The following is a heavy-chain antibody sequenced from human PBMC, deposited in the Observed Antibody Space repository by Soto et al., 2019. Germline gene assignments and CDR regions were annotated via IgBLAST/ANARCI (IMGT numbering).Heavy chain of an antibody. D-gene: IGHD2-15*01. J-gene: IGHJ4*02. V-gene: IGHV1-3*01. CDR1: GYTFTNYA. Sequence: ALVKVSRKASGYTFTNYAMHLVRQAPGQKLEWMGWINAGNGNTKYSQKFQGRVTITRDTSASTAYMELSSLRSEDTAVYYCARDLSGCSGGSCYSARFDYWGQGTLVTVSS. CDR3: ARDLSGCSGGSCYSARFDY. CDR2: INAGNGNT.